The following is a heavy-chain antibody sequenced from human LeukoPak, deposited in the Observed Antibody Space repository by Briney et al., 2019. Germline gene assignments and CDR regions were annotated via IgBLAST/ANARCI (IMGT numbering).Heavy chain of an antibody. Sequence: ASVKVSCKASGGTFSSYAISWVRQAPGQGLEWMGGIIPIFGTANYAQKFQGRVTITADESTSTACMELSSLRSEDTAVYYCATFWSGYYLGSAFDIWGQGTTVTVSS. CDR3: ATFWSGYYLGSAFDI. J-gene: IGHJ3*02. D-gene: IGHD3-3*01. V-gene: IGHV1-69*01. CDR2: IIPIFGTA. CDR1: GGTFSSYA.